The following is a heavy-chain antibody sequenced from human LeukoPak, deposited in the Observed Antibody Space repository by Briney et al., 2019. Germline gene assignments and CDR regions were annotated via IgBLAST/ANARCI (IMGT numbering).Heavy chain of an antibody. D-gene: IGHD3-3*01. CDR1: GFTFSSYW. V-gene: IGHV3-7*01. CDR3: AREANGVLRFLEWAWFDP. CDR2: IKQDGSEK. J-gene: IGHJ5*02. Sequence: GGSLRLSCAASGFTFSSYWMSWVRQAPGKGLEWVANIKQDGSEKYYVDSVKGRFTISGDNAKNSLYLQMNSLRAEDTAVYYCAREANGVLRFLEWAWFDPWGQGTLVTVSS.